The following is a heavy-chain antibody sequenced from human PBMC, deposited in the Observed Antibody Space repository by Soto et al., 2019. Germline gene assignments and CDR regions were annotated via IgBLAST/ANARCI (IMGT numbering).Heavy chain of an antibody. Sequence: ASVKVSCEASGYTFTNYGVSCVRQAPGQGLEWMGGISGYNGNTNYAQKLQGRVTMTTDTSTSTAYMELRSLKSDDTAVYYCARGLGSSDYWGQGTLVTVSS. J-gene: IGHJ4*02. CDR1: GYTFTNYG. D-gene: IGHD6-19*01. V-gene: IGHV1-18*01. CDR3: ARGLGSSDY. CDR2: ISGYNGNT.